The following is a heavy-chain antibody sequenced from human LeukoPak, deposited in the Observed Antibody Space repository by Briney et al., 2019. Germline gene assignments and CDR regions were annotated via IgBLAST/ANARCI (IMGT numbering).Heavy chain of an antibody. CDR1: GFTFSSYS. CDR3: ARRGADGYNDFDY. CDR2: ISSSGSTI. J-gene: IGHJ4*02. V-gene: IGHV3-48*02. Sequence: GGSLRLSCAASGFTFSSYSMNWVRQAPGKGLEWVSYISSSGSTIYYADSVKGRLTISRDNAKNSLYLQLSSLRDEDTAVYYCARRGADGYNDFDYWGQGTLVTVSS. D-gene: IGHD5-24*01.